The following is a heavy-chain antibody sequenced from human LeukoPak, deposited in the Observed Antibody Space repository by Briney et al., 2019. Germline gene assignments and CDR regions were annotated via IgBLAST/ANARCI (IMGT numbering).Heavy chain of an antibody. V-gene: IGHV3-21*01. CDR1: GFSLSSYW. D-gene: IGHD2/OR15-2a*01. Sequence: PGGSLRLSCAASGFSLSSYWMTWVRQAPGKGLEWLSSINSSSTYIFYADSVKGRFTISRDNAKNSLYLQMNSLRAEDTAVYYCARVSILIVPYYAFDIWGQGTMVTVSS. J-gene: IGHJ3*02. CDR2: INSSSTYI. CDR3: ARVSILIVPYYAFDI.